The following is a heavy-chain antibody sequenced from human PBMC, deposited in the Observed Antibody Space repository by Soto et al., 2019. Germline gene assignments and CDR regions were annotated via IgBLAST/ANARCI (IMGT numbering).Heavy chain of an antibody. V-gene: IGHV3-23*01. CDR2: ISGSGGGT. Sequence: PGGSLRLSCAASGFTFSNYAMSWVRQAPGKGLEWVSAISGSGGGTYYTDSVKGRFTISRDTSKNTLYLQMNTLRADDTAVYYCATRSGYCSGGDCYQVRSWGPGTLVTVSS. D-gene: IGHD2-15*01. J-gene: IGHJ5*02. CDR3: ATRSGYCSGGDCYQVRS. CDR1: GFTFSNYA.